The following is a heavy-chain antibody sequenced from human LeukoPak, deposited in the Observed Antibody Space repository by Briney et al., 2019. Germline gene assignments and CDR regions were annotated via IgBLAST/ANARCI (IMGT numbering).Heavy chain of an antibody. J-gene: IGHJ3*02. Sequence: ASVKVSCKASGYTFTDYYIHWVRQAPGQGLEWMGWINPASGGTNYAQKFQGRVTMTRDTSISTAYMESSSLRSDDTAVYYCARDRDRIVWGRSRYDAFDIWGQGTMVTVSS. CDR3: ARDRDRIVWGRSRYDAFDI. CDR1: GYTFTDYY. V-gene: IGHV1-2*02. CDR2: INPASGGT. D-gene: IGHD3-16*02.